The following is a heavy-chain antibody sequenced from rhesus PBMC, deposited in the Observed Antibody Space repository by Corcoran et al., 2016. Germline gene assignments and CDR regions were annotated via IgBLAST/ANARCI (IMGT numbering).Heavy chain of an antibody. Sequence: QVTLKESGPELVKPRQTLTLTCSFSGFALSTSGRGVGWIRQPPVQALEWHGSICWDDDNYNSTSLMSRLTICTDPSQNPGALTLTNMYPIDTATYFCAPPSLCYWGQGVLVTVSS. CDR1: GFALSTSGRG. CDR3: APPSLCY. CDR2: ICWDDDN. J-gene: IGHJ4*01. V-gene: IGHV2S1*01.